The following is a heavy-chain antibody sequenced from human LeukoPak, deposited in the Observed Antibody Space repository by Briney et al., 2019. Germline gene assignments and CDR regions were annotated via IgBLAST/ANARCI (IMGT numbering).Heavy chain of an antibody. CDR3: ARDYYDILTGYYNFDY. CDR2: INPSGGST. J-gene: IGHJ4*02. V-gene: IGHV1-46*01. Sequence: ASVKVSCKASGYTFTSYYMHWVRQAPGQGLEWMGIINPSGGSTSYAQKFQGRVTMTRDTSTSTVYMELSSLRSEDTAVYYCARDYYDILTGYYNFDYWGQGTLVTVSS. D-gene: IGHD3-9*01. CDR1: GYTFTSYY.